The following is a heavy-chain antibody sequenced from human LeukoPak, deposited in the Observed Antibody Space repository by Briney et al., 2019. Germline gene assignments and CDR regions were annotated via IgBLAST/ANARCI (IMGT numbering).Heavy chain of an antibody. CDR3: AGMTTLGYYYYGMDV. J-gene: IGHJ6*02. Sequence: SETLSLTCTVSGGSISSYYWSWIRQPPGKGLEWIGYIYYSGSTNYNPSLKGRVTISVDTSENQFSLKLSSVTAADTAVYYCAGMTTLGYYYYGMDVWGQGTTVTVSS. V-gene: IGHV4-59*08. D-gene: IGHD4-11*01. CDR1: GGSISSYY. CDR2: IYYSGST.